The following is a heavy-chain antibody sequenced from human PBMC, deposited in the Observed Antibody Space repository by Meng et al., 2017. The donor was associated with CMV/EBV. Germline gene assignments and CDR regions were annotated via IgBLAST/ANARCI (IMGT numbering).Heavy chain of an antibody. Sequence: GSLRLSCAASGFTVSSNYMSWVRQAPGKGLEWVSVIYSGGSTYYADSVKGRFTISRDNSKNTLYLQMNSLRAEDTAVYYCAREAVLMATIPRAFDIWGQGTMVTVSS. CDR2: IYSGGST. CDR3: AREAVLMATIPRAFDI. CDR1: GFTVSSNY. D-gene: IGHD5-24*01. J-gene: IGHJ3*02. V-gene: IGHV3-53*01.